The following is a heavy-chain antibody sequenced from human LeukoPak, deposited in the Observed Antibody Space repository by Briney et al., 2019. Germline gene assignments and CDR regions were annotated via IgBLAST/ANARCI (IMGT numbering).Heavy chain of an antibody. J-gene: IGHJ4*02. CDR3: ASLSKVTTKENDDY. D-gene: IGHD4-11*01. CDR1: GFTFSSYA. Sequence: GRSLRLSCAASGFTFSSYAMHWVRQAPGKGLEWVSGISWNSGSIGYADSVKGRFTISRDNAKNSLYLQMNSLRAEDTALYYCASLSKVTTKENDDYWGQGTLVTVSS. CDR2: ISWNSGSI. V-gene: IGHV3-9*01.